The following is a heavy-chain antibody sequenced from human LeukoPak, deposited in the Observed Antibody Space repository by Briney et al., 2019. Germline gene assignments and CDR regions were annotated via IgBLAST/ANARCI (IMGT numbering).Heavy chain of an antibody. CDR3: ARARGEDYGDYVTLYFDF. D-gene: IGHD4-17*01. CDR2: ISGSSSYT. J-gene: IGHJ4*02. V-gene: IGHV3-11*05. CDR1: GFTFSVYH. Sequence: GGSLRLSCAVSGFTFSVYHMSWIRQAPGKGLEWVSHISGSSSYTNYADSVTGRFTISRDNAKNSLYLQMNSLRAEDTAVYYCARARGEDYGDYVTLYFDFWGQGTLVTVSS.